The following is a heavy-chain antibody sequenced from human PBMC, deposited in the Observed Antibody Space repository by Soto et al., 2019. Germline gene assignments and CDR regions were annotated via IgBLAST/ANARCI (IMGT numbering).Heavy chain of an antibody. CDR1: GGSISSGGYS. Sequence: SETLSLTCTVSGGSISSGGYSWTWIRQHPGKGLEWIGYIYYSGSTYYKPSLKSRVTISVDTSKNQFSLKLSSVTAADTAVYYCASTPTQYYYYYGMDVWGQGTTVS. CDR2: IYYSGST. J-gene: IGHJ6*02. CDR3: ASTPTQYYYYYGMDV. V-gene: IGHV4-31*03. D-gene: IGHD4-17*01.